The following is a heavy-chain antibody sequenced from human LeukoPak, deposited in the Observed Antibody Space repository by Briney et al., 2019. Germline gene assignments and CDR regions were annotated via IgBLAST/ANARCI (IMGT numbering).Heavy chain of an antibody. D-gene: IGHD3-10*01. V-gene: IGHV3-23*01. CDR3: ATGWGGFDY. CDR2: ISGSGGST. CDR1: GFTFSSYG. J-gene: IGHJ4*02. Sequence: GGSLRLSCVASGFTFSSYGMSWVRQAPGKGLEWVSAISGSGGSTYYADSVKGRFTISRDNSKNTLYLQMNSLRAEDTAVYYCATGWGGFDYWGQGTLVTVSS.